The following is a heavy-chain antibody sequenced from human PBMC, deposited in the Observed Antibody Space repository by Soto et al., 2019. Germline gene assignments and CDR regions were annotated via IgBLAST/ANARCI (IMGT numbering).Heavy chain of an antibody. J-gene: IGHJ4*02. V-gene: IGHV1-18*01. CDR2: ISAYNGNT. CDR1: GYTFTSYG. D-gene: IGHD6-19*01. Sequence: ASVKVSCKASGYTFTSYGISWVRQAPGQGLEWMGWISAYNGNTNYAQKLQGRVTMTTDTSTSTAYMELRSLSSDDTAVYYCARDFFGIGMQQWLVPVVYFDYWGQGTLVTVSS. CDR3: ARDFFGIGMQQWLVPVVYFDY.